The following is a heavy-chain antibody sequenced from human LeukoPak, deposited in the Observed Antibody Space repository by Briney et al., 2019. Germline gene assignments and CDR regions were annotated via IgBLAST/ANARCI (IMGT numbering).Heavy chain of an antibody. CDR1: GYTFTSYD. V-gene: IGHV1-8*01. D-gene: IGHD6-13*01. CDR3: ARGSRSSSWFDP. Sequence: ASVKVSCKASGYTFTSYDINWVRQATGQELEWMGWMNPNSGNTGYAQKFQGRVTMTRNTSISTAYMGLSSLRSEDTAVYYCARGSRSSSWFDPWGQGTLVTVSS. CDR2: MNPNSGNT. J-gene: IGHJ5*02.